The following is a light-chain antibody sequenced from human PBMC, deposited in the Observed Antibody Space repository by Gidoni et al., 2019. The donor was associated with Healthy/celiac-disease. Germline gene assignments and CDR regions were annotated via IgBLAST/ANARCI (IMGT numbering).Light chain of an antibody. CDR3: QQRSNWPPGYT. CDR2: DAS. V-gene: IGKV3-11*01. CDR1: QSVSSY. J-gene: IGKJ2*01. Sequence: EIVLPQSPATLSLSPGERATLSCRARQSVSSYLAWYQQKPGQAPRLLIYDASNRATGIPARFSGSGSGTDFTLTISSLEPEDFAVYYCQQRSNWPPGYTFGQGTKLEIK.